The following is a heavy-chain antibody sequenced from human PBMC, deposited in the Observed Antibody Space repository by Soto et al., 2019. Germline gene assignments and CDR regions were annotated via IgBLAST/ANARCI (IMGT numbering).Heavy chain of an antibody. V-gene: IGHV3-30*03. CDR2: ISYDGSNK. J-gene: IGHJ4*02. CDR1: GFTFSSYG. D-gene: IGHD3-10*01. Sequence: QVQLVESGGGVVQPGRTLRLSCAASGFTFSSYGMHWVRQAPGKGLEWVAVISYDGSNKYYADSVKGRFTISSDNSKNTLYLQMNSLRAEDTAVYYCAPWFGAFDYWGQGTLVCVSS. CDR3: APWFGAFDY.